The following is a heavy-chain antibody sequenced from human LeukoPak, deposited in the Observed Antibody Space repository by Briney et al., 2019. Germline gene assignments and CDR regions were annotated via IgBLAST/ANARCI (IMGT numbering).Heavy chain of an antibody. V-gene: IGHV3-23*01. J-gene: IGHJ6*02. D-gene: IGHD6-13*01. CDR1: GFTFSNYA. CDR2: ISGSGGST. Sequence: GGSLRLSCAASGFTFSNYAMSWVRQAPGKGLEWVSGISGSGGSTYYVDSVKGRFTISRDYSKNTLYLQMNSLRAEDTAVYYCAKDRRAAAAYYYYGMDVWGQGTTVTVSS. CDR3: AKDRRAAAAYYYYGMDV.